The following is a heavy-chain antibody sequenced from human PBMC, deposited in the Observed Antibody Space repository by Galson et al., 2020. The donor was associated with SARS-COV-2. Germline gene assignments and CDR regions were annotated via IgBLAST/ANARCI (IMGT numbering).Heavy chain of an antibody. J-gene: IGHJ4*02. CDR2: ISSTSSTI. Sequence: GGSLRLSCAASGFTFSRYSMNWVRQAPGKGLEWVSYISSTSSTIHYADSVKGRFTISRDNAKNSLYLQMNSLRAEDTAVYYCARGWGCSGGSCYSDYWGQGTLVTVSS. V-gene: IGHV3-48*01. CDR3: ARGWGCSGGSCYSDY. CDR1: GFTFSRYS. D-gene: IGHD2-15*01.